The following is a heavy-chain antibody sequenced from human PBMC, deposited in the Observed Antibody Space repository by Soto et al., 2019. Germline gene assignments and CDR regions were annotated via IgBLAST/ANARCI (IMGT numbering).Heavy chain of an antibody. CDR2: INSDGSST. CDR1: GFTLSSYW. V-gene: IGHV3-74*01. CDR3: ARDRRAYCSGGSCYPPLAY. Sequence: GGSLRLSCAASGFTLSSYWMHWVRQAPGKGLVWVSRINSDGSSTSYADSVRGRFTISRDNAKNTLYLQMNSLRAEDTAVYYCARDRRAYCSGGSCYPPLAYWGQGTLVTVSS. J-gene: IGHJ4*02. D-gene: IGHD2-15*01.